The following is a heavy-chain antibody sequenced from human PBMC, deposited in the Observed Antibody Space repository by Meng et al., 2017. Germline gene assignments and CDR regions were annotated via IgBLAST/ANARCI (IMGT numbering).Heavy chain of an antibody. CDR3: AREPYGSGSYILY. CDR2: IIPIFGTA. Sequence: SVKVSCKASGGTFSSYAISWVRQAPGQGLEWMGGIIPIFGTANYAQKFQGRVTITADESTSTAYMELSSLRSEDTAVYYCAREPYGSGSYILYWGQGNLVNGSS. D-gene: IGHD3-10*01. V-gene: IGHV1-69*13. CDR1: GGTFSSYA. J-gene: IGHJ4*02.